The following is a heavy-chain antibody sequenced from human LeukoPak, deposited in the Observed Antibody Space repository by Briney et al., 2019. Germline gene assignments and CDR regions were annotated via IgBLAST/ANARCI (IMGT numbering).Heavy chain of an antibody. J-gene: IGHJ4*02. CDR3: AKTTAGNSSGRNPGWPVDY. CDR2: VSGSGGIT. D-gene: IGHD6-19*01. CDR1: GLTVTSTH. V-gene: IGHV3-23*01. Sequence: GGSLRLSCTVSGLTVTSTHMDWVRQAPGKGLEWVSHVSGSGGITYYADSVKGRFTIFRDNSKNTLYLQMDSLRAEDTAVYYCAKTTAGNSSGRNPGWPVDYWGQGTLVTVSS.